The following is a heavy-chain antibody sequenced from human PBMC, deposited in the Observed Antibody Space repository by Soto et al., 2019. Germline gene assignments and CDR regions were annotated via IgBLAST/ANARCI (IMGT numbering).Heavy chain of an antibody. CDR1: GGSFRGYY. J-gene: IGHJ6*02. CDR2: INHSGST. CDR3: ARVTGRYYYGMDV. Sequence: QVQLQQWGAGLLKPSETLSLTCAVYGGSFRGYYWSWIRQPPGKGLEWIGEINHSGSTNYNPSLKSRVTISVDTSKNQFSLKLSSVTAAVTAGYYCARVTGRYYYGMDVWGQGTTVTVSS. V-gene: IGHV4-34*01.